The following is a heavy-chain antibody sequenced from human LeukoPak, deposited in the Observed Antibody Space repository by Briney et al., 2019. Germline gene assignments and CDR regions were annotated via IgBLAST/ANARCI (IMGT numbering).Heavy chain of an antibody. CDR1: GYRFTSYW. Sequence: GESLKISFKGSGYRFTSYWIGWVRPMPGKGLEWMGIIYPGDSDTRYSPSFPGQVTISADKSISTAYLQWSSLKASDTAMYYCARLSRYCSSTSCHYFDYWGQGTLVTVSS. V-gene: IGHV5-51*01. CDR2: IYPGDSDT. CDR3: ARLSRYCSSTSCHYFDY. D-gene: IGHD2-2*01. J-gene: IGHJ4*02.